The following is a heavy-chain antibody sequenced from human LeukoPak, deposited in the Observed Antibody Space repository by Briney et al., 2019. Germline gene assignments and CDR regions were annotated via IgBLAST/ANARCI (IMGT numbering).Heavy chain of an antibody. CDR1: GFTFSSYA. Sequence: GGSLRLSCAASGFTFSSYAMSWVRQAPGKGLEWVSAISGSGGSTYYADSVKGRFTISRDNSKNTLYLQMNSLRAEDTAVYYCAKDGGYSGYLYYFDYWGQGTLVTVSS. J-gene: IGHJ4*02. CDR2: ISGSGGST. D-gene: IGHD5-12*01. V-gene: IGHV3-23*01. CDR3: AKDGGYSGYLYYFDY.